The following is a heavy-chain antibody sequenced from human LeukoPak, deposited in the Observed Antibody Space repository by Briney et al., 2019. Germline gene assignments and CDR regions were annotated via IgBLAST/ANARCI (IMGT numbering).Heavy chain of an antibody. Sequence: GGSLRLSCAASAFTFSTYSMNWVRQAPGKGLEWVSYISRGGDAIYYADSVKGRFTISRDNSKNTLYLQMNSLRAEDTAVYYCAKLGLSTTTPPFDYWGQGTLDTVSS. D-gene: IGHD1-14*01. CDR3: AKLGLSTTTPPFDY. CDR2: ISRGGDAI. J-gene: IGHJ4*02. CDR1: AFTFSTYS. V-gene: IGHV3-48*01.